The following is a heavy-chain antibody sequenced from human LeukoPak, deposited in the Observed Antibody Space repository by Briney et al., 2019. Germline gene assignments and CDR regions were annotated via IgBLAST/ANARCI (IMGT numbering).Heavy chain of an antibody. V-gene: IGHV3-48*04. Sequence: SGGSLRLSCKASGLSFSNYYMNWVRQAPGKGLEWLSHINGRGGIINYADSVKGRFTISRDNARNSLDLHMSSLGAEDTAVYYCAREGDGSRYYFDYWGQGILVTVSS. D-gene: IGHD2-21*01. J-gene: IGHJ4*02. CDR1: GLSFSNYY. CDR3: AREGDGSRYYFDY. CDR2: INGRGGII.